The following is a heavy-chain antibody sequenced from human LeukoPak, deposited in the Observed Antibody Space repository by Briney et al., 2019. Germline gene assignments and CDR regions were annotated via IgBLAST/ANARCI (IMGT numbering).Heavy chain of an antibody. J-gene: IGHJ4*02. V-gene: IGHV4-59*01. CDR1: GGSISSYY. D-gene: IGHD3-10*01. CDR2: IYYRGTI. CDR3: ARAHYSGSGTYYNRAFDY. Sequence: SETLPLTCTVSGGSISSYYWSWIRQPPGKGLEWIGYIYYRGTINYNPSLKSRVTVSIDTSKNQFSLKLSSVTAADTAVYYCARAHYSGSGTYYNRAFDYWGQGTLVTVSS.